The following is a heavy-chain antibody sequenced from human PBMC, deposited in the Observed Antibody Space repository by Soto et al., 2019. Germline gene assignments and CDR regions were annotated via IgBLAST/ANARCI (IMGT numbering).Heavy chain of an antibody. Sequence: PGKGLEWIGEIYHSGGTNYNPSLKSRVTISVDTSKNQFSLKLGSVTAADTAVYYCARVMGYCSSASCYRTYYFTDVWGKRTTVTGPS. D-gene: IGHD2-2*01. CDR3: ARVMGYCSSASCYRTYYFTDV. V-gene: IGHV4-34*01. CDR2: IYHSGGT. J-gene: IGHJ6*03.